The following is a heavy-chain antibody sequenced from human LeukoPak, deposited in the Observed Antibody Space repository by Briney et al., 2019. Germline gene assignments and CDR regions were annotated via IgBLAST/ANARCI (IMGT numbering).Heavy chain of an antibody. J-gene: IGHJ6*03. Sequence: SETLSLTCTLSGGSISSYYWSWIRQPAGKGLEWIGRIYTSGSTNHNPSLKSRVTLSVDKSKKQLSLKLSSVTAADTAVYYCARDYYDSSGYYGRGGYYYMDVWGKGTTVTVSS. CDR2: IYTSGST. CDR1: GGSISSYY. V-gene: IGHV4-4*07. D-gene: IGHD3-22*01. CDR3: ARDYYDSSGYYGRGGYYYMDV.